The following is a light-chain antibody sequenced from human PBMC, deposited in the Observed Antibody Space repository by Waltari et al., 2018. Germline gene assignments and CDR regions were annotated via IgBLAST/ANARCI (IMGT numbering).Light chain of an antibody. CDR2: DVS. Sequence: WYQQRPGKAPKLFIFDVSNRPSGVSNRFSGSKSGNTASLTISGLQAEDEAAYYCGSYTGSTTWVFGGGTKLTVL. J-gene: IGLJ3*02. CDR3: GSYTGSTTWV. V-gene: IGLV2-14*04.